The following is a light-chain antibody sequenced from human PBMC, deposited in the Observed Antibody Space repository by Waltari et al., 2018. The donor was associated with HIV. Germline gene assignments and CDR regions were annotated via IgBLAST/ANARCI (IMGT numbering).Light chain of an antibody. Sequence: HSALTQPASVSGSPGQSITISCTGTNRYIGGYVFLSWYQQHPGRAPKLMIYGVSDRPSGVSNRFSGSKSGNRASLTISGVQAEDEADYYCSSYAYNSVLVFGGGTKLTVL. CDR3: SSYAYNSVLV. V-gene: IGLV2-14*01. J-gene: IGLJ3*02. CDR1: NRYIGGYVF. CDR2: GVS.